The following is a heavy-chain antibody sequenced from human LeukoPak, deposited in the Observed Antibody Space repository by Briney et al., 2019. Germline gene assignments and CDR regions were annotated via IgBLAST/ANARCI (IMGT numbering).Heavy chain of an antibody. CDR3: AKDMGISIFGVLTFHFAF. J-gene: IGHJ4*02. CDR1: GFTFSAYA. D-gene: IGHD3-3*01. Sequence: PGRSLGLSCGASGFTFSAYAMHWVRQAPGKGLEWVAVIWDDGSNKHYADSVKGRFTISRDNSKNTLYLQMNNLRADDTAVYYCAKDMGISIFGVLTFHFAFWGQGTLVTVSS. V-gene: IGHV3-33*06. CDR2: IWDDGSNK.